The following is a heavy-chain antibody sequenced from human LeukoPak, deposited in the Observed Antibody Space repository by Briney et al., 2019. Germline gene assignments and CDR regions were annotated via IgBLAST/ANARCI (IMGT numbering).Heavy chain of an antibody. CDR2: FDPEDGET. Sequence: ASVKVSCKVSGYTLTELSMHWVRQALGKGLEWMGGFDPEDGETIYAQKFQGRVTMTEDTSTDTAYMELSSLRSEDTAVYYCATEARRGYSGYDYLPFDYWGQGTLVTVSS. CDR3: ATEARRGYSGYDYLPFDY. CDR1: GYTLTELS. J-gene: IGHJ4*02. D-gene: IGHD5-12*01. V-gene: IGHV1-24*01.